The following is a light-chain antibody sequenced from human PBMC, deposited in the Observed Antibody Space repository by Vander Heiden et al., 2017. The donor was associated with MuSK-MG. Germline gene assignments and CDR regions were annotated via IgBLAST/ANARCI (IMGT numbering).Light chain of an antibody. CDR1: ESVNNN. CDR3: QHDNNRPLI. CDR2: DAS. V-gene: IGKV3-15*01. J-gene: IGKJ4*01. Sequence: ATLSCRASESVNNNLAWYQQKPSQAPRLLIYDASARATGIPVRFSGSGSGTEFSLTITILQSEDFAIYYCQHDNNRPLIFGGGTKVEI.